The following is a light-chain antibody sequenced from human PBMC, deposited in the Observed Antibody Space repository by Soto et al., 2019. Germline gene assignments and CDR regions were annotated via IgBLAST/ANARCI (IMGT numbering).Light chain of an antibody. CDR1: SSNIGAGYD. CDR2: GNI. J-gene: IGLJ2*01. Sequence: QAVVTQPPSVSGAPGQRVTISCTGSSSNIGAGYDVHWYQQRPGTAPKLLIFGNINRPSGVPDRFSGSKSGTSASLAITGLQAEDEGDYYCQSYDSSLSGVVFGGGTKLTVL. CDR3: QSYDSSLSGVV. V-gene: IGLV1-40*01.